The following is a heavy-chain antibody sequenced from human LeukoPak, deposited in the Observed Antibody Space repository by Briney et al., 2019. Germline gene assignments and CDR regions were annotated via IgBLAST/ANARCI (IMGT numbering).Heavy chain of an antibody. D-gene: IGHD3-22*01. Sequence: PGGSLRLSCAASGFTFSSYGMHWVRQAPGKGLEWVAFIRYDGSNKYYADSVKGRFTISRDNSKNTLYLQMNSLRAEDTAVYYCAKDRGIVVATHAFDTWGQGTMVTVSS. CDR3: AKDRGIVVATHAFDT. CDR2: IRYDGSNK. J-gene: IGHJ3*02. V-gene: IGHV3-30*02. CDR1: GFTFSSYG.